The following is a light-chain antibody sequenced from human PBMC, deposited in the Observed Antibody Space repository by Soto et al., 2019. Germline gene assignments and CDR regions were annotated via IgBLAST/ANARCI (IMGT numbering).Light chain of an antibody. CDR3: HSYDISLSGYG. CDR1: SSNIGAGYD. J-gene: IGLJ1*01. Sequence: QSVLTQPPSVSGAPGQRVSISCTGSSSNIGAGYDVHWYQQLPGTAPKLLIFGNTHRPSGVPDRFSGSKSGTSASLAITGLQPEDEADYYCHSYDISLSGYGFGPGTKVTVL. V-gene: IGLV1-40*01. CDR2: GNT.